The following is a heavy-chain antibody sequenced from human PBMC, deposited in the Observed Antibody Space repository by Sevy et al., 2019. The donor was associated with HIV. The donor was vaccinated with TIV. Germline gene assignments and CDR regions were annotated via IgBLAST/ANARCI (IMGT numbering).Heavy chain of an antibody. CDR1: GFTFSNYA. Sequence: GGSLRLSCAASGFTFSNYAMTWVRQAPEKGLEWVSAISGSGDTTYYGDSVKGRFTIPSDYSKNTLYMQMNSLRAEDTSVYYGAGVGGWGFWSLDNWFDPWGQGTLVTVSS. D-gene: IGHD3-16*01. CDR2: ISGSGDTT. V-gene: IGHV3-23*01. J-gene: IGHJ5*02. CDR3: AGVGGWGFWSLDNWFDP.